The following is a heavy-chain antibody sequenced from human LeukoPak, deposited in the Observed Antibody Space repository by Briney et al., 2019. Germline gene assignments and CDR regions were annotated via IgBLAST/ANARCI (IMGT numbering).Heavy chain of an antibody. CDR3: ANPRGNYGAYAFDI. CDR2: ISYDGSNK. V-gene: IGHV3-30*18. D-gene: IGHD4-17*01. Sequence: GGSLRLSCAASGFTFSSYGMHWVRQAPGKGLEWVAVISYDGSNKYYADSVKGRFTISRDNSKNTLYLQMNSLRAEDTAVYYCANPRGNYGAYAFDIWGQGTMVTVSS. CDR1: GFTFSSYG. J-gene: IGHJ3*02.